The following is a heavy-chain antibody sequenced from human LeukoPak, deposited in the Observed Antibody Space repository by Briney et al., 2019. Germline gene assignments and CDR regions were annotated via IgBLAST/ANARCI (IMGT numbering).Heavy chain of an antibody. V-gene: IGHV4-59*08. CDR1: GASISSYY. J-gene: IGHJ4*02. CDR3: ARLDYGDRFGY. D-gene: IGHD4-17*01. Sequence: PSEPLSLTCTVSGASISSYYWSWIRQPPGKGLEWIGYIYYSGSTNYNPSLKSRVTISVDTSKNQFSLKLNSVTAADTAVYYCARLDYGDRFGYWGQGALVTVSS. CDR2: IYYSGST.